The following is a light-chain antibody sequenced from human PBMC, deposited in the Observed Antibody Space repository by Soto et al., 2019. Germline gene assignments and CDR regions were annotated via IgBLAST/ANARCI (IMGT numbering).Light chain of an antibody. Sequence: DIQMTQSPSTLSGSVGDRVTITCRASQTISSWLAWYQQKPGKAPKLLIYKASTLKSGVPSRFSGSGSGTDFTLTISSLQSEDFAIYYCQQYYDWPITFGQGTRLEI. J-gene: IGKJ5*01. CDR3: QQYYDWPIT. V-gene: IGKV1-5*03. CDR2: KAS. CDR1: QTISSW.